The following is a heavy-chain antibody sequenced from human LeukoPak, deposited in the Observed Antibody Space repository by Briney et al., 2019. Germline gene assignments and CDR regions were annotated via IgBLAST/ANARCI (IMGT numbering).Heavy chain of an antibody. V-gene: IGHV3-21*01. CDR1: GFTFSRYS. D-gene: IGHD6-13*01. CDR3: VRDRIAADGTNVY. CDR2: ISSSSSYI. Sequence: GGSLRLSCAASGFTFSRYSMNWVRQAPGKGLEWVSSISSSSSYIYYADSVKGRFTISRDNAKNSLYLQMNSLRAEDTAVYYCVRDRIAADGTNVYWGQGTLVTVSS. J-gene: IGHJ4*02.